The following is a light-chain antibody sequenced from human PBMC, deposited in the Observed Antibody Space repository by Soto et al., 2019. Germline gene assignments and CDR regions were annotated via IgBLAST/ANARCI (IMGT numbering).Light chain of an antibody. CDR3: QQSLGIPYT. CDR1: QTSSTY. V-gene: IGKV1-39*01. J-gene: IGKJ2*01. CDR2: AAS. Sequence: DIQMTQSPSSLSASVEDRVTITCRASQTSSTYLNWYQQKPGKAPKLLIYAASTLQSGIPSRFSGSGSGTDFTLAINSLQPEDFATYYCQQSLGIPYTFGQGTKLEI.